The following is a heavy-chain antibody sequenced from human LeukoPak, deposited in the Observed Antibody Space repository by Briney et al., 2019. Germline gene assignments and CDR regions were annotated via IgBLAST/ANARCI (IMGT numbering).Heavy chain of an antibody. CDR3: ARDDYGDSAFDY. J-gene: IGHJ4*02. V-gene: IGHV3-30-3*01. Sequence: GGSLRLSCVTSGFTFSNYAMHWVPQAPGKGLEWVAIISYDGGNKYYADSVKGRFTISRDNSKNTLYLQMNSLRAEDTAVYYCARDDYGDSAFDYWGQGTLVTVSS. CDR1: GFTFSNYA. CDR2: ISYDGGNK. D-gene: IGHD4-17*01.